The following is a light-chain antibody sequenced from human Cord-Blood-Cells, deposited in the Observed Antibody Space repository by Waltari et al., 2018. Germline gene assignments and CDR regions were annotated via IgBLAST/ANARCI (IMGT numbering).Light chain of an antibody. CDR3: QQSYSTPPWT. J-gene: IGKJ1*01. CDR1: QSISSY. Sequence: DIQMTQSPSSLSASVGYSATIPCRARQSISSYLNWYQQKQGKAPKLLIYAASSLQSGVPSRFSGSGSGTDFTLTISSLQPEDFATYYCQQSYSTPPWTFGQGTKVEIK. V-gene: IGKV1-39*01. CDR2: AAS.